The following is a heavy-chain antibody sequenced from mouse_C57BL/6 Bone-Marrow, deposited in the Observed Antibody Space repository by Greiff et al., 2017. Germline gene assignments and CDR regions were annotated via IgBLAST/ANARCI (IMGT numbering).Heavy chain of an antibody. CDR1: GYTFTSYG. D-gene: IGHD1-1*01. CDR3: ARGITTGRFDY. J-gene: IGHJ2*01. CDR2: IYPRCGNT. Sequence: QVQLQQSGAELARPGASVKLSCKASGYTFTSYGISWVKQRTGQGLEWIGEIYPRCGNTYYNEKFKGKATLTADKSSSTAYMELRSLTSEDSAVYFCARGITTGRFDYWGQGTTLTVSS. V-gene: IGHV1-81*01.